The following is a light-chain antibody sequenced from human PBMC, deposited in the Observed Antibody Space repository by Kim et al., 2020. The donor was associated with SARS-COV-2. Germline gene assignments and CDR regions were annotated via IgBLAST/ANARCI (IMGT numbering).Light chain of an antibody. V-gene: IGKV1-39*01. CDR3: QQNYSTPPYT. J-gene: IGKJ2*01. CDR2: AAS. CDR1: QSISNY. Sequence: DIQMTQSPSTLSASVRDRVTITCRASQSISNYLNWYQQKPGKAPKLLIYAASSLQSGVPSRFSGSGSGTDFTLTISSLQPEDFATYYCQQNYSTPPYTFGQGTKLEIK.